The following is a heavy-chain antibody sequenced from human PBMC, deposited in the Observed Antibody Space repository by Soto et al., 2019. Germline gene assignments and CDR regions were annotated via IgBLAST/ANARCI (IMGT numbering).Heavy chain of an antibody. CDR3: ARDAHYGGMNSFDP. CDR2: IYYSVST. D-gene: IGHD4-17*01. CDR1: GGSISSGGYY. J-gene: IGHJ5*02. Sequence: SETLSLTCTVSGGSISSGGYYGSWIRQHPGKGLEWIGYIYYSVSTYYNPSLKSRVTISVDTSKNQFSLKLSSVTAADTAVYYCARDAHYGGMNSFDPWGQGNLVT. V-gene: IGHV4-31*03.